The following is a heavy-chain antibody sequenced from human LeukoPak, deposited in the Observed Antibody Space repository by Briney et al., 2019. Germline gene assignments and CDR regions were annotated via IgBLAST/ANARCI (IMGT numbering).Heavy chain of an antibody. CDR3: ARPMFYHDRNGPGPLDN. Sequence: GGSLRLSCAASGFTFSPHAMYWVRQGPGKGLERVAGISGSGVSTFYADSVKGRFTISRDNSKNTLYLQLNSLRAEDTAVYYCARPMFYHDRNGPGPLDNWGRGTMVTVSS. CDR1: GFTFSPHA. V-gene: IGHV3-23*01. D-gene: IGHD3-9*01. J-gene: IGHJ3*02. CDR2: ISGSGVST.